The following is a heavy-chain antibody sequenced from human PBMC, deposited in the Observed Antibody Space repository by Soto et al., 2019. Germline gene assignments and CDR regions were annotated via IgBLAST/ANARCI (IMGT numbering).Heavy chain of an antibody. J-gene: IGHJ6*02. Sequence: EVQLLESGGGLVQPGGSLRLSCAASGFTFSSYAMSWVRQAPGKGLEWVSAFSGSGGSTYYADSVKGRFTISRDNSKNTLYLQMNSLRAEDTAVYYCAKDSEATVTLEVTYYYYGMDVWGQGTTVTVSS. D-gene: IGHD4-4*01. CDR2: FSGSGGST. CDR1: GFTFSSYA. V-gene: IGHV3-23*01. CDR3: AKDSEATVTLEVTYYYYGMDV.